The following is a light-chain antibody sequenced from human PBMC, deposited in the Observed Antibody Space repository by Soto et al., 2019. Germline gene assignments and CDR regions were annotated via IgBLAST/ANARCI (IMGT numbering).Light chain of an antibody. CDR2: GNS. J-gene: IGLJ1*01. V-gene: IGLV1-40*01. CDR1: SSNIGAGYD. Sequence: QSVLTQPPSVSGAPGQRVTISCTGSSSNIGAGYDVHWYQQLPGTAPKLLIYGNSNRPSGVPDRSSGSKSGTSASLAITGLQAEDEADYYCQSYDSSLSGWDVFGPGTKVTVL. CDR3: QSYDSSLSGWDV.